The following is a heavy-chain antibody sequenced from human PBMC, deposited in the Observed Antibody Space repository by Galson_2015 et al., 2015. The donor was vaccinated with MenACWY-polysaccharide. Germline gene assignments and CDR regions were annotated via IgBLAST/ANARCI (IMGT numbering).Heavy chain of an antibody. CDR2: INTNTGNP. D-gene: IGHD3-22*01. CDR3: ARRVGFSGTMIVVAFDY. Sequence: SVKVSCKASGSTFTSYAMNWVRQTPGQGLEWMGWINTNTGNPTYAQGFTGRFVFSLDTSVSTAYLQISSLKAEDTAVYYCARRVGFSGTMIVVAFDYWGQGTLVTVSS. CDR1: GSTFTSYA. V-gene: IGHV7-4-1*02. J-gene: IGHJ4*02.